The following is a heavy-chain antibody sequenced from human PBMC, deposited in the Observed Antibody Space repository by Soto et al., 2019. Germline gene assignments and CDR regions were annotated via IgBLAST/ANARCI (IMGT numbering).Heavy chain of an antibody. CDR3: AREIGYCTTTSCHAGPLYYYMDV. J-gene: IGHJ6*03. CDR1: GASISSYH. V-gene: IGHV4-59*01. D-gene: IGHD2-2*01. Sequence: SETLSLTCTVSGASISSYHWSWIRQPPGKGLEWIGNISNSGSTNYNPSLKSRVTISVDTSKNQFSLKLTSVTAADTAVYHCAREIGYCTTTSCHAGPLYYYMDVWGKGTTVTVSS. CDR2: ISNSGST.